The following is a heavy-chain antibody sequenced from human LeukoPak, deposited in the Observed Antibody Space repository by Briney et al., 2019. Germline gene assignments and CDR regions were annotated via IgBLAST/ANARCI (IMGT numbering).Heavy chain of an antibody. D-gene: IGHD6-13*01. CDR2: ISGGSENT. CDR3: ANMQLVKGVFEI. J-gene: IGHJ3*02. Sequence: PGGSLRLSCAASGVTFSSFAMSWVRQAPGKRLDWVSSISGGSENTYYADSVKGRFTISRDNSKNTLDLHLNSLTADDTAVYYCANMQLVKGVFEIWGQGTGVTVSS. V-gene: IGHV3-23*01. CDR1: GVTFSSFA.